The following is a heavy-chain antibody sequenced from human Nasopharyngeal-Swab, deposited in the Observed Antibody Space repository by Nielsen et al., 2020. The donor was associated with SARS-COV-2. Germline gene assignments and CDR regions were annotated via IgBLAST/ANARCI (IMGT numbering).Heavy chain of an antibody. CDR3: ARRETASSWYFDS. D-gene: IGHD6-13*01. V-gene: IGHV4-59*12. CDR1: GGSIRDYY. Sequence: SETLSLTCTVSGGSIRDYYWSWIRQPPGKGLEWIGGVYHSGYTYYNPSLRSRVTISADTSKNQFSLRLTSMTAADTAVYFCARRETASSWYFDSWGRGTLVTVSS. J-gene: IGHJ4*01. CDR2: VYHSGYT.